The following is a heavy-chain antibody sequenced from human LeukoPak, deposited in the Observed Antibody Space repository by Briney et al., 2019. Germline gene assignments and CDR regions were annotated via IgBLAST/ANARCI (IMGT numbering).Heavy chain of an antibody. V-gene: IGHV4-4*07. CDR1: GGSISSDY. Sequence: SETLSLTCTVSGGSISSDYWSWIRQSAGRGLEWIGRISASGSTNYNPSLKSRVTMSIDTSKNQFSLKLTSVTAADTAVYYCGRNESGVTIFGMDVWGPGTTVTVPS. D-gene: IGHD2-8*01. CDR3: GRNESGVTIFGMDV. CDR2: ISASGST. J-gene: IGHJ6*02.